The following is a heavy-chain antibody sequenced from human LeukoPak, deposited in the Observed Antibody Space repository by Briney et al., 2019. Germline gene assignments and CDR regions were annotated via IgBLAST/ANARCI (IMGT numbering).Heavy chain of an antibody. CDR3: ARERTGGGWYGAFDI. CDR2: IGGGGGEK. J-gene: IGHJ3*02. D-gene: IGHD6-19*01. V-gene: IGHV3-7*01. CDR1: GFTFNNYW. Sequence: GGSLRLSCAASGFTFNNYWMSWVRQAPGKGLEWVANIGGGGGEKNYVDSVKGRFTISRDNAKNSLYLQMNSLRAEDTAVYYCARERTGGGWYGAFDIWGQGTMVTVSS.